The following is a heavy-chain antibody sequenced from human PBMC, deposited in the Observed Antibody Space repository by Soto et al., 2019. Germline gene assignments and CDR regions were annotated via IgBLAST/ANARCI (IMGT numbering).Heavy chain of an antibody. CDR2: ISWDGGST. J-gene: IGHJ6*02. V-gene: IGHV3-43*01. CDR1: GFTFDDYT. Sequence: GGSLRLSCAASGFTFDDYTMHWVRQAPGKGLEWVSLISWDGGSTYYADSVKGRFTISRDNSKNSLYLQTNSLRTGDTALYYCAKDRRRAAADHYYYGMDVWGQGTTVTVSS. D-gene: IGHD6-13*01. CDR3: AKDRRRAAADHYYYGMDV.